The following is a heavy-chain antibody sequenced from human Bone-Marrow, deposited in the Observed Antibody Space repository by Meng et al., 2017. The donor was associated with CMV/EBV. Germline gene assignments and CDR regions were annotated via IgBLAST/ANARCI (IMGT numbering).Heavy chain of an antibody. CDR1: GYTFTGYY. J-gene: IGHJ5*02. CDR3: ARRRYDYGDSRWFDP. CDR2: INPNSGGT. Sequence: VSCKASGYTFTGYYMHWVRQAPGRGLEWMGWINPNSGGTNYAQKFQGRVTMTRDTSISTAHMELSRLRSDDTAVYYCARRRYDYGDSRWFDPWGQGTLVTVSS. V-gene: IGHV1-2*02. D-gene: IGHD4-17*01.